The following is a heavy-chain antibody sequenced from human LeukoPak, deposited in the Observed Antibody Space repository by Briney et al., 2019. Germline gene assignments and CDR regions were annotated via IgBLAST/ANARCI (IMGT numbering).Heavy chain of an antibody. D-gene: IGHD6-13*01. Sequence: ASVKVSCKASGYTFTSYDINWVRQATGQGLEWMGWMNPNSGNTGYAQKFQGRVTMTRNTSISTAYMELSSLRSEDTAVYYCARGPLAAAGPVLYYYYYYYMDVWGKGTTVTISS. CDR1: GYTFTSYD. V-gene: IGHV1-8*01. CDR3: ARGPLAAAGPVLYYYYYYYMDV. CDR2: MNPNSGNT. J-gene: IGHJ6*03.